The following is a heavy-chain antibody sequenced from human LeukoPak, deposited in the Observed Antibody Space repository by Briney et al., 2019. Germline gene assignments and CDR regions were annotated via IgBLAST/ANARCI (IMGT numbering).Heavy chain of an antibody. V-gene: IGHV1-69*06. CDR1: GGTFSSYA. CDR3: AAIQGGNHFDY. D-gene: IGHD4-23*01. J-gene: IGHJ4*02. Sequence: SVKVSCKASGGTFSSYAISWVRQAPGQGLEWMGGFIPIFGTANYAQKFQGRVTITADKSTSTAYMELSSLRSEDTAVYYCAAIQGGNHFDYWGQGTLVTVSS. CDR2: FIPIFGTA.